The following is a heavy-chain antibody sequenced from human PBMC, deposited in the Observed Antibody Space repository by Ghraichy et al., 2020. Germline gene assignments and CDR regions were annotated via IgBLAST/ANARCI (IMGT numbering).Heavy chain of an antibody. D-gene: IGHD3-10*01. CDR3: ARFAVWKTMVRGVKTLYGMDV. CDR2: INHSGST. CDR1: GGSFSGYY. V-gene: IGHV4-34*01. Sequence: SETLSLTCAVYGGSFSGYYWSWIRQPPGKGLEWIGEINHSGSTNYNPSLKSRVTISVDTSKNQFSLKLSSVTAADTAVYYCARFAVWKTMVRGVKTLYGMDVWGQGTTVTVSS. J-gene: IGHJ6*02.